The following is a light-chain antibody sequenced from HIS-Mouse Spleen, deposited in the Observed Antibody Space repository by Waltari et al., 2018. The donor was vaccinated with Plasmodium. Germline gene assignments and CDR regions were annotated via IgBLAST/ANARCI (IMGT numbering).Light chain of an antibody. Sequence: QSALTQPSSASGSPRQSAPISCTVTTRAACAYNSVPWYQQHPGKAPKLMIYEVSKRPAGVPDRFSGSKSGNTASLTVSGLQAEDEADYYCSSYAGSNNLVFGGGTKLTVL. V-gene: IGLV2-8*01. CDR2: EVS. CDR3: SSYAGSNNLV. J-gene: IGLJ2*01. CDR1: TRAACAYNS.